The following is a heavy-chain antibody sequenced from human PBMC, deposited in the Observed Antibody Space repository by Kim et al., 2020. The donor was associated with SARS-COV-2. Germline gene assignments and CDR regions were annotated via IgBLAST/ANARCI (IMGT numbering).Heavy chain of an antibody. CDR2: ISGSGGST. J-gene: IGHJ6*02. V-gene: IGHV3-23*01. CDR1: GFTFSSYA. CDR3: AKALGGQPRDYYYGMDV. D-gene: IGHD3-10*01. Sequence: GGSLRLSCAASGFTFSSYAMSWVRQAPGKGLEWVSAISGSGGSTYYADSVKGRFTISRDNSKNTLYLQMNSLRAEDTAVYYCAKALGGQPRDYYYGMDVWGQGTTVTVSS.